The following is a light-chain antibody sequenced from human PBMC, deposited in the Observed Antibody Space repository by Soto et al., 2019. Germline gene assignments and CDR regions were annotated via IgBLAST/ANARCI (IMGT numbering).Light chain of an antibody. V-gene: IGKV2D-29*01. J-gene: IGKJ1*01. Sequence: DIVMTQTPLSLSVTPGQPASISCKSSQSLLHSDGKTYVYWYRQKPGQPPQRLICEVSNRFSGVPDRFSGSGSGTDFTLKISRVETEDVGVYYCMQSLHLPWTFGQGTKVE. CDR2: EVS. CDR3: MQSLHLPWT. CDR1: QSLLHSDGKTY.